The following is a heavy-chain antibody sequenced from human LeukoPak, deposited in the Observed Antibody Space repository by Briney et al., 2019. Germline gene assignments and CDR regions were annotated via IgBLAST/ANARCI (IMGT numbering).Heavy chain of an antibody. CDR3: AGETSYFTSGTSFDY. V-gene: IGHV3-48*01. D-gene: IGHD3-10*01. J-gene: IGHJ4*02. CDR1: GFTFSSYV. Sequence: GGSLRLTCAASGFTFSSYVMNWVRQAPGKGLEWVSTITTSGTTTYYADSVKGRFTISRDNAKNTLYLQMNSLTMEDTAFYYCAGETSYFTSGTSFDYWGQGTLVTVSS. CDR2: ITTSGTTT.